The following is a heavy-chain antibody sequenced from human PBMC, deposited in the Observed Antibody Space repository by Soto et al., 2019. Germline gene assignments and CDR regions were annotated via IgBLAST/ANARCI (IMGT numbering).Heavy chain of an antibody. CDR3: ARDPYIVANNTVYYDYGMDV. Sequence: QVQLVQSGAEVKKPGSSVKVSCKASGGTFSSYAISWVRQAPGQGLEWMGGIIPIFGTANYAQKFEGRVTITADESTSTAYMELSSLRAEDTAVYYCARDPYIVANNTVYYDYGMDVWGQGTTVTVSS. J-gene: IGHJ6*02. CDR2: IIPIFGTA. CDR1: GGTFSSYA. V-gene: IGHV1-69*12. D-gene: IGHD5-12*01.